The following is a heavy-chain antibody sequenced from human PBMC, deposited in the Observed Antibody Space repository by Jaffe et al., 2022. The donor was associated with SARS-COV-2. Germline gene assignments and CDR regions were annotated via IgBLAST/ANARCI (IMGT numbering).Heavy chain of an antibody. CDR2: IYTSGST. CDR1: GGSISSYY. Sequence: QVQLQESGPGLVKPSETLSLTCTVSGGSISSYYWSWIRQPAGKGLEWIGRIYTSGSTNYNPSLKSRVTMSVDTSKNQFSLKLSSVTAADTAVYYCARFRIAGGSYYYGMDVWGQGTTVTVSS. D-gene: IGHD1-26*01. CDR3: ARFRIAGGSYYYGMDV. V-gene: IGHV4-4*07. J-gene: IGHJ6*02.